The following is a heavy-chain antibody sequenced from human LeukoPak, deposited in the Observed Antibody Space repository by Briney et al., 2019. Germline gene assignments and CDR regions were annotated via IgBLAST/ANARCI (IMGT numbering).Heavy chain of an antibody. CDR3: ARDVLWVLGGIHSPFDY. CDR2: ISPYNGNT. J-gene: IGHJ4*02. V-gene: IGHV1-18*01. Sequence: ASVKVSCKASGYTFTSYAMNWVRQAPGQGLEWMGWISPYNGNTIYAERVQGRVTMTTDTSTSTAYMELRSLRSDDTAVYYCARDVLWVLGGIHSPFDYWGQGTMVTVSS. D-gene: IGHD1-26*01. CDR1: GYTFTSYA.